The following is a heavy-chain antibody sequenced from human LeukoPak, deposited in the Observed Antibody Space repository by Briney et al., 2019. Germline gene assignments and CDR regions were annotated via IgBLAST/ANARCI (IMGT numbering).Heavy chain of an antibody. V-gene: IGHV3-23*01. D-gene: IGHD2-15*01. Sequence: GGSLRLSCAASGFTFSSNAMSWVRHAPGTGLELVSVISGSCGSTYYADSVKRRFTISRDNSKNTLYLQRNSLRAEDTAVYYCAKATRVVVAANNDWFVPWGQGTPVTVSS. CDR3: AKATRVVVAANNDWFVP. CDR2: ISGSCGST. CDR1: GFTFSSNA. J-gene: IGHJ5*02.